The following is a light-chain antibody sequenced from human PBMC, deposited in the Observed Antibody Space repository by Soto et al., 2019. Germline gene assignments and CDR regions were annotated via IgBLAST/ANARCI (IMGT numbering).Light chain of an antibody. J-gene: IGKJ4*01. CDR2: KAS. V-gene: IGKV1-5*03. CDR1: QSIRSW. Sequence: DIQMTQSPSTLSASVGDRVTITCRASQSIRSWLAWYQQKPGKAPKLLIYKASSLESGVASRFSGSGSGTEFTLTISSLQPDDFATYYCQQYNSYSLTFGGGTKVVIK. CDR3: QQYNSYSLT.